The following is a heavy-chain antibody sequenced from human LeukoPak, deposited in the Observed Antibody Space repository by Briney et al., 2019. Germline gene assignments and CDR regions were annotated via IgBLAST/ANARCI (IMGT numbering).Heavy chain of an antibody. CDR3: AKGRGAIVVVVAARFLDY. Sequence: GGSLRLSRAASGFTFSSYAMSWVRQAPGRGLEWVSAISGSGGSTYYADSVKGRFTISRDNSKNTLYLQMNSLRAEDTAVYYCAKGRGAIVVVVAARFLDYWGQGTLVTVSS. D-gene: IGHD2-15*01. CDR2: ISGSGGST. J-gene: IGHJ4*02. CDR1: GFTFSSYA. V-gene: IGHV3-23*01.